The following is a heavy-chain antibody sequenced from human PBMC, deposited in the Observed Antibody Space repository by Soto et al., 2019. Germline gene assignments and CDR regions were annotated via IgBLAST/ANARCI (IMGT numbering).Heavy chain of an antibody. CDR2: INSDGSST. CDR1: GFTFSSYW. J-gene: IGHJ6*01. D-gene: IGHD5-18*01. CDR3: ARDRIASYGYSFHDEQYYYYYGMAV. Sequence: EVQLVESGGGLVQPGGSLRLSCAASGFTFSSYWMHWVRQAPGKGLVWVSRINSDGSSTSYADSVKGRFTISRDNAKKTLYLQMNSLRAGDTAVYYCARDRIASYGYSFHDEQYYYYYGMAVWGQGTTVTVSS. V-gene: IGHV3-74*01.